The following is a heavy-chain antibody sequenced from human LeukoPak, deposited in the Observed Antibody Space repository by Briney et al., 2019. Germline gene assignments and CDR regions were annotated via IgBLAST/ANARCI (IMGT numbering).Heavy chain of an antibody. Sequence: GASVKVSCKASGGTFSSYAISWVRQAPGQGLEGMGGIIPIFGTANYAQKFQGRVTITADESTSTAYMELSSLRSEDTAVYYCAREQRYCSGGSCYFDAFDIWGQGTMVTVSS. CDR2: IIPIFGTA. V-gene: IGHV1-69*13. J-gene: IGHJ3*02. D-gene: IGHD2-15*01. CDR1: GGTFSSYA. CDR3: AREQRYCSGGSCYFDAFDI.